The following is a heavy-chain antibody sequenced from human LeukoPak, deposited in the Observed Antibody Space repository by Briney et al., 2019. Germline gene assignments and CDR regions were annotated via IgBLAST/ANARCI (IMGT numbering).Heavy chain of an antibody. D-gene: IGHD1-26*01. V-gene: IGHV3-11*01. J-gene: IGHJ5*02. CDR1: GFTFSNAW. CDR3: ATGRLSASGFDP. Sequence: PGGSLRLSCAASGFTFSNAWMSWVRQAPGKGLEWISYISNSGTTIYYADSVKGRFTISRDNAKNSLYLQMNSLRAEDTAVYYCATGRLSASGFDPWGQGTLVTVSS. CDR2: ISNSGTTI.